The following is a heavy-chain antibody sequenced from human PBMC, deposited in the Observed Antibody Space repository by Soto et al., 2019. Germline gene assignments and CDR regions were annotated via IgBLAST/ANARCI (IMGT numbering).Heavy chain of an antibody. CDR3: NSGYCSSTSCPGPYGMDV. Sequence: GSLRLSCAASGFTFSSYSMNWFRQAPGKGLEWVSSISSSSSYIYYADSVKGRFTISRDNAKNSLYLQMNSLRAEDTAVYYCNSGYCSSTSCPGPYGMDVWGQGTTVTVSS. CDR1: GFTFSSYS. D-gene: IGHD2-2*01. CDR2: ISSSSSYI. V-gene: IGHV3-21*01. J-gene: IGHJ6*02.